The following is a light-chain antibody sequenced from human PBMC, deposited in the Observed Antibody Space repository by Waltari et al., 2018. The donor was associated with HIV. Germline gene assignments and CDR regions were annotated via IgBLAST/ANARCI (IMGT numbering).Light chain of an antibody. V-gene: IGLV2-8*01. Sequence: QSALTQPPSAPGSPGPSVPISCAGTSSAIGLYNFVSWYQHHPGKAPKLMISEVSRRPSGVPDRFSGSKSGNTASLTVSGLQAEDEAAYYCFSYAGNNYLLFGGGTKLTVL. CDR3: FSYAGNNYLL. CDR1: SSAIGLYNF. CDR2: EVS. J-gene: IGLJ2*01.